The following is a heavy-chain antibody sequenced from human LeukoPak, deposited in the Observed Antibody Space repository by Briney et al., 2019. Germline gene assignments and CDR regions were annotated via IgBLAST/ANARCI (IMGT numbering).Heavy chain of an antibody. D-gene: IGHD1-1*01. Sequence: GGSLRLSCAASGFPFGSYAMSWVRLAPRKGLEWVSALSGSGDSTYYADSVKGRFTISRDNSNNTLFLQMNSLRAEDTAVYYCAKSHASIWNVYDYWGQGTLVTVSS. CDR1: GFPFGSYA. V-gene: IGHV3-23*01. CDR3: AKSHASIWNVYDY. J-gene: IGHJ4*02. CDR2: LSGSGDST.